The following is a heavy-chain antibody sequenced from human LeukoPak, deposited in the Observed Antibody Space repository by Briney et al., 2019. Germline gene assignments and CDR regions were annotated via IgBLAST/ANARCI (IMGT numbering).Heavy chain of an antibody. V-gene: IGHV3-30-3*01. D-gene: IGHD1-26*01. CDR3: ASTEKGIVGAEIDY. CDR1: GFTFSSYA. Sequence: GRSLRLSCAASGFTFSSYAMHWVRQAPGKGLEWVAVISYDGSNKYYADSVKGRFTISRGNSKDTLYLQMNSLRAEDTAVYYCASTEKGIVGAEIDYWGQGTLVTVSS. CDR2: ISYDGSNK. J-gene: IGHJ4*02.